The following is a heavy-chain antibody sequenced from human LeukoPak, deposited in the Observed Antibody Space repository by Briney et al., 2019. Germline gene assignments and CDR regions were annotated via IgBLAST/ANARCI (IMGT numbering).Heavy chain of an antibody. D-gene: IGHD3-22*01. Sequence: SQTLSLTCAISGDSVSSSSAAWNWIRRSPSRGLEWLGRTYYRSKWYNGYAVFVKSRISVNPDTSKNQFSLQLNSVTPEDTAVYYCARVRADSSGHDIDYWGQGTLVTVSS. CDR2: TYYRSKWYN. V-gene: IGHV6-1*01. CDR3: ARVRADSSGHDIDY. CDR1: GDSVSSSSAA. J-gene: IGHJ4*02.